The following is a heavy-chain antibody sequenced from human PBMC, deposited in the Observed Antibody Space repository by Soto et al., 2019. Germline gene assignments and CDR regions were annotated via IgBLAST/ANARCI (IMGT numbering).Heavy chain of an antibody. CDR1: GGTFSSYA. J-gene: IGHJ6*02. D-gene: IGHD3-3*01. Sequence: GASVKVSCKASGGTFSSYAISWVRQAPGQGLEWMGGIIPIFGTANYAQKFQGRVTITADKSTSTAYMELSSLRSEDTAVYYCARDWYYDPRGPTLKYYYYGMDVWGQGTTVTVSS. CDR2: IIPIFGTA. V-gene: IGHV1-69*06. CDR3: ARDWYYDPRGPTLKYYYYGMDV.